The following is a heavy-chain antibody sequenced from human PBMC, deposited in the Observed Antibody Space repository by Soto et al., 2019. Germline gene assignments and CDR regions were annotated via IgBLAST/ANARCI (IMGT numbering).Heavy chain of an antibody. D-gene: IGHD1-26*01. V-gene: IGHV3-30*03. J-gene: IGHJ4*02. CDR3: ARSPYSVSYLAYFDY. CDR2: ISYDGSNK. CDR1: GLTFSSYG. Sequence: QVQLVESGGGVVQPGRSLRLSCAASGLTFSSYGMHWVRQAPGKGLELVAVISYDGSNKYYADSVKGRFTISRDNSKNTLYLQMNSLRAEDTAVYYCARSPYSVSYLAYFDYWGQGTLVTVSS.